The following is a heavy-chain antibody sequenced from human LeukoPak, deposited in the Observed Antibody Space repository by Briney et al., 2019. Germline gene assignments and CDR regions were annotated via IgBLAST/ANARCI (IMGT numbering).Heavy chain of an antibody. CDR1: GFTFSGHW. D-gene: IGHD2-15*01. CDR3: ARYCSGSICYSGVDY. Sequence: GGSLRLSCAASGFTFSGHWMHWVRQAPGKGLVWVSRINSDGGTTNYGDSVKGRFTVSRDNAKNTLYLQMSSLRAEDTAVYYCARYCSGSICYSGVDYWGQGTLVPVSS. J-gene: IGHJ4*02. CDR2: INSDGGTT. V-gene: IGHV3-74*01.